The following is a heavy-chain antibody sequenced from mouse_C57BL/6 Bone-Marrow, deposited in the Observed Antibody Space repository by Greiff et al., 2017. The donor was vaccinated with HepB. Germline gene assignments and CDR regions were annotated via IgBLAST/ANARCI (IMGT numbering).Heavy chain of an antibody. D-gene: IGHD1-1*01. Sequence: EVKLMESGGGLVKPGGSLKLSCAASGFTFSDYGMHWVRQAPEKGLEWVAYISSGSSTIDYADTVKGRFTISRDNAKNTLFLQMTSLRSEDTAMYYCARDYYGSSYWYFDVWGTGTTVTVSS. CDR3: ARDYYGSSYWYFDV. J-gene: IGHJ1*03. CDR2: ISSGSSTI. V-gene: IGHV5-17*01. CDR1: GFTFSDYG.